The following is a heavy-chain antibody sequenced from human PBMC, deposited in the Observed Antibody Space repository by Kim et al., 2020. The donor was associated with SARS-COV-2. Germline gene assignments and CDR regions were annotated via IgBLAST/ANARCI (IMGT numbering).Heavy chain of an antibody. CDR3: ANMQY. Sequence: SQEGSYRDYADSVKGRFTLSRDSSKNTLYLQMNSLRVEDTAVYYCANMQYWGQGTLVSVSS. J-gene: IGHJ4*02. CDR2: SQEGSYR. V-gene: IGHV3-30*18.